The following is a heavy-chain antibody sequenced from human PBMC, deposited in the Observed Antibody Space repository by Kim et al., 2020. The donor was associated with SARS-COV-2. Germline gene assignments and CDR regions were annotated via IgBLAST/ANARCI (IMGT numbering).Heavy chain of an antibody. CDR3: AREGSGSYNWLDP. V-gene: IGHV1-3*01. Sequence: YSQNCQGRVTSTRDTSATTAYMELSSLTSKDTAVYYCAREGSGSYNWLDPWGQGTLVTVSS. J-gene: IGHJ5*02. D-gene: IGHD3-10*01.